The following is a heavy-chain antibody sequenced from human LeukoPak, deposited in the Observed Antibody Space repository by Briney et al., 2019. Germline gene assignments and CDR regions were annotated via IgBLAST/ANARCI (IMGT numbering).Heavy chain of an antibody. J-gene: IGHJ4*02. Sequence: GGSLRLSCAASGFTFSSYAMSWVRQAPGKGLEWVSTISGNGRSTYFGDSVKGRFTISRDNSKNTLSLQMNSLRAEDTAVYYCAKEYYVLLVYALGGSFDYWGRGTLVTVSS. CDR1: GFTFSSYA. V-gene: IGHV3-23*01. D-gene: IGHD2-8*02. CDR2: ISGNGRST. CDR3: AKEYYVLLVYALGGSFDY.